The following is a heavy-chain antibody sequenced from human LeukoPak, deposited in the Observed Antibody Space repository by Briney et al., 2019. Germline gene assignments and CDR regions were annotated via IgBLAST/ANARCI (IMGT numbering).Heavy chain of an antibody. J-gene: IGHJ5*02. Sequence: GESLKISCKGSGYTFTSYGISWVRQAPGQGLEWMGWISAYNGNTNYAQKLQGRVTMTTDTSTSTAYMELRSLRSDDTAVYYCARDQLWRKYYDSREVGNWFDPWGQGTLVTVSS. V-gene: IGHV1-18*01. CDR1: GYTFTSYG. CDR3: ARDQLWRKYYDSREVGNWFDP. CDR2: ISAYNGNT. D-gene: IGHD3-22*01.